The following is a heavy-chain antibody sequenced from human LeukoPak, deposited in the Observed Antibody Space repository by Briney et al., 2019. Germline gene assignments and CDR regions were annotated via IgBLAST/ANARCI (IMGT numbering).Heavy chain of an antibody. J-gene: IGHJ3*02. CDR2: IYTGGTT. Sequence: LPGGSLRLSCAASGFTVSSNYMTWVRQAPGKGLQWVSVIYTGGTTFYADSVKGRFTISRDNSKNTLYLQMNTLRAEDTAVYYCARDRRGVGAFDIWGQGTMVTVSS. CDR1: GFTVSSNY. D-gene: IGHD2-8*01. CDR3: ARDRRGVGAFDI. V-gene: IGHV3-53*01.